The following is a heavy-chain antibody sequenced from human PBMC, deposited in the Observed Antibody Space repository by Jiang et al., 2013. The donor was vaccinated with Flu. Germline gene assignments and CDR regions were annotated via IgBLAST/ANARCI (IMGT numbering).Heavy chain of an antibody. CDR1: GYTFTSYG. D-gene: IGHD3-10*01. CDR3: ARDYWRVTMVRGGMGSNDY. CDR2: ISAYNGNT. J-gene: IGHJ4*02. Sequence: GAEVKKPGASVKVSCKASGYTFTSYGISWVRQAPGQGLEWMGWISAYNGNTNYAQKLQGRVTMTTDTSTSTAYMELRSLRSDDTAVYYCARDYWRVTMVRGGMGSNDYWGQGTLVTVSS. V-gene: IGHV1-18*01.